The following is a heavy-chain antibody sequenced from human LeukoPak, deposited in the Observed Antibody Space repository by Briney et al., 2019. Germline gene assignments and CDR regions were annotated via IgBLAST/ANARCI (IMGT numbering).Heavy chain of an antibody. Sequence: GGSLRLSCAASEFTFSSYGMHWGRQAPGKGLEWVAVISYDGSNKHYADPVKGRFTISRDNSKNTLYLQMNSLRAGDTAVYYCANDDYYGSGSYSGAFDIWGQGTMVTVSS. CDR1: EFTFSSYG. CDR3: ANDDYYGSGSYSGAFDI. V-gene: IGHV3-30*18. D-gene: IGHD3-10*01. CDR2: ISYDGSNK. J-gene: IGHJ3*02.